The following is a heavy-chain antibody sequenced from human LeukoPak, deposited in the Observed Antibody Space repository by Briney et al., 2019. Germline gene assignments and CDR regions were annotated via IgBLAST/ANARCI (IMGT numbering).Heavy chain of an antibody. CDR2: ISGSSSYI. D-gene: IGHD3-3*01. Sequence: GGSLRLSCAASGFTFSTFAMIWVRQPPGKGLEWVSSISGSSSYIYYADSVKGRFTISRDNAKNSLYLQMNSLRAEDTAVYYCARGPKVFWSGYFDYWGQGTLVTVSS. CDR3: ARGPKVFWSGYFDY. CDR1: GFTFSTFA. J-gene: IGHJ4*02. V-gene: IGHV3-21*01.